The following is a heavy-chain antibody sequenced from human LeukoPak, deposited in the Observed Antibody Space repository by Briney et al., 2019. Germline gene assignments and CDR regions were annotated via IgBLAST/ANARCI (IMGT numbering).Heavy chain of an antibody. CDR1: GFTFSSYW. Sequence: GGSLRLSCADSGFTFSSYWMHWVRQAPGKGLVWVSRIDSDGSSTIYADSVKGRFTISRDNAKNTLYLQMDSLRVEDTAAYYCSRGGVFHGFDIWGQGTTVTVSS. V-gene: IGHV3-74*01. D-gene: IGHD2-21*01. J-gene: IGHJ3*02. CDR3: SRGGVFHGFDI. CDR2: IDSDGSST.